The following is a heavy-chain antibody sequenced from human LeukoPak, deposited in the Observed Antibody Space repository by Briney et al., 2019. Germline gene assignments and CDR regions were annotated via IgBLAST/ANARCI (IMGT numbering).Heavy chain of an antibody. CDR1: GGSFSGFH. Sequence: SETLSLTCAGYGGSFSGFHWIWIRQPPGKGLEWIGEINHRGTANYNPSLKSPVTISIDTSRNQFSLKLNSVTAADTAVYYCAKSNGYGLVDIWGQGTMVTVSS. CDR2: INHRGTA. V-gene: IGHV4-34*01. D-gene: IGHD3-10*01. CDR3: AKSNGYGLVDI. J-gene: IGHJ3*02.